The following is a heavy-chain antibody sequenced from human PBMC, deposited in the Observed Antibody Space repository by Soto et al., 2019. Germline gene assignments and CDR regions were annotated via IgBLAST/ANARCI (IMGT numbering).Heavy chain of an antibody. CDR2: ISYDGSNK. J-gene: IGHJ4*02. Sequence: GGSLRLSCAASGFTFSSYGMHWVRQAPGKGLEWVAVISYDGSNKYYADSVKGRFTISRDNSKNTLYLQMNSLRAEDTAVYYCAKTPPGYSSGWSDYWGQGTLVTVSS. D-gene: IGHD6-19*01. CDR3: AKTPPGYSSGWSDY. CDR1: GFTFSSYG. V-gene: IGHV3-30*18.